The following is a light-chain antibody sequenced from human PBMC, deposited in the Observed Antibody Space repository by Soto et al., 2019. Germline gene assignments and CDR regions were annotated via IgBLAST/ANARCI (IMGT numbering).Light chain of an antibody. CDR1: SRHSSYI. V-gene: IGLV4-60*02. CDR2: VEGSGSY. CDR3: QTWDINTHVV. J-gene: IGLJ2*01. Sequence: QLVLTQSSSASASLGSSVKLTCTLSSRHSSYIIAWHQQQPGKAPRYLMKVEGSGSYNKGSGVPDRFSGSSSGADRYLTIAPLHVEDDADYYCQTWDINTHVVFGGGTKVTVL.